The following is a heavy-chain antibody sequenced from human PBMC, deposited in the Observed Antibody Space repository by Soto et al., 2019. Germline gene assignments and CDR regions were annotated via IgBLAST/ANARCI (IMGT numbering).Heavy chain of an antibody. V-gene: IGHV3-33*01. Sequence: PGGSLRLSCAASGCTFSIYGMHWVRQAPGKGLEWVAVIWYDGSNKYYADSVKGRFTISRDNSKNTLYLQMNSLRAEDTAVYYCARDRSARYCSGGSCYYGMDVWGQGTTVTVSS. J-gene: IGHJ6*02. CDR3: ARDRSARYCSGGSCYYGMDV. CDR1: GCTFSIYG. D-gene: IGHD2-15*01. CDR2: IWYDGSNK.